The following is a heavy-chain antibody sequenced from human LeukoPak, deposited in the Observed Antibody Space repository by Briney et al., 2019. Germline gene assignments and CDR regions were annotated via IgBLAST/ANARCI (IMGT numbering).Heavy chain of an antibody. J-gene: IGHJ4*02. CDR1: RFSLSTSGMC. Sequence: SGPALVKPTQTLTLTCTVSRFSLSTSGMCLSWVRQPPGKALEWVARIDWNDDKYYSTSLKTRVTISKDTSNNQVVLTMTNMDPVDTATYYCARASSHGTRPVYYYFDYWGQGTLVTVSS. D-gene: IGHD1-14*01. CDR2: IDWNDDK. CDR3: ARASSHGTRPVYYYFDY. V-gene: IGHV2-70*11.